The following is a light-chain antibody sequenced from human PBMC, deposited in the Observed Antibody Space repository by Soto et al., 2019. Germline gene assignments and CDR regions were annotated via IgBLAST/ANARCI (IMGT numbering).Light chain of an antibody. Sequence: DIQMTQSPSTLSASVGDRVSITCRASQNIDKWLAWYQQKPQKAPKLLIFDASTLESGVPSRFSGSGSGTEFTLTISSLQPDDFATYYCQQYNTYQGTFGPGTKV. CDR3: QQYNTYQGT. CDR1: QNIDKW. CDR2: DAS. J-gene: IGKJ1*01. V-gene: IGKV1-5*01.